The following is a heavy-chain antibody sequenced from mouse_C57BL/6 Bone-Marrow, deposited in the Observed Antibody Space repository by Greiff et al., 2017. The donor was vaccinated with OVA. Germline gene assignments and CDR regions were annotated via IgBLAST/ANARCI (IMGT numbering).Heavy chain of an antibody. V-gene: IGHV14-2*01. CDR1: GFNITDYY. Sequence: EVQLQQPGAELVKPGASVKLSCTASGFNITDYYMHWVKQRTEQGLEWIGRIDPEDGETKYAPKFQGKATITADTSSNTAYLQLSSLTSEDTAVYDCAGDYGSSRFAYWGQGTLVTVSA. D-gene: IGHD1-1*01. J-gene: IGHJ3*01. CDR3: AGDYGSSRFAY. CDR2: IDPEDGET.